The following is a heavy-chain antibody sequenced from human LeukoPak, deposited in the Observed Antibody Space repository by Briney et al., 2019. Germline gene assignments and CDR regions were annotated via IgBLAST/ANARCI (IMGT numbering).Heavy chain of an antibody. D-gene: IGHD3-9*01. Sequence: ASVKVSCKASGYTFTSYGISWVRQAPGQGLEWMGCISAYNGNTNYAQKLQGRVTMTTDTSTSTAYMELRSLRSDDTAVYYCARDLDLYYDILTGYYSSFDYWGQGTLATVSS. CDR1: GYTFTSYG. V-gene: IGHV1-18*01. J-gene: IGHJ4*02. CDR3: ARDLDLYYDILTGYYSSFDY. CDR2: ISAYNGNT.